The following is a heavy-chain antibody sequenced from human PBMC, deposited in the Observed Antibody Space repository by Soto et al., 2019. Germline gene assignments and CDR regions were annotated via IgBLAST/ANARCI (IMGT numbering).Heavy chain of an antibody. Sequence: ASVKISCKASGYTFIDYYIHWVREAPGQGLEWMGWVSPRSGGTNYAQKFLGRVTITRDTSISTAYMELTGLTSDDTAVYYCTKKGGGLFPFDPWGEGTRVTVSS. V-gene: IGHV1-2*02. D-gene: IGHD2-8*01. CDR3: TKKGGGLFPFDP. CDR1: GYTFIDYY. CDR2: VSPRSGGT. J-gene: IGHJ5*02.